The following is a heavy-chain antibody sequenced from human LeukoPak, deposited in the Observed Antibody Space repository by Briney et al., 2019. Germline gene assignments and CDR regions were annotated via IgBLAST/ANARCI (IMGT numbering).Heavy chain of an antibody. CDR1: GGSISSGGYY. Sequence: SETLSLTCTVSGGSISSGGYYWSWLRQHPGKGLEWIGYIYYSGSTNYNPSLKSRVTISVDTSKNQFSLKLSSVTAADTAVYYCARDGDYDSSGYYYFSWFDPWGQGTLVTVSS. CDR2: IYYSGST. D-gene: IGHD3-22*01. CDR3: ARDGDYDSSGYYYFSWFDP. J-gene: IGHJ5*02. V-gene: IGHV4-61*08.